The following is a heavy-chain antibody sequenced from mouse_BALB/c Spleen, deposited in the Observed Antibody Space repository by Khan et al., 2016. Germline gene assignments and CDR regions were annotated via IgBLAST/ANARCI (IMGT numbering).Heavy chain of an antibody. Sequence: EVKLEVSGGGLVQPGGSMKLSCVASGFTFSNYWMNWVRQTPEKGLEWVAEISFKSDDYVTHYAESVKGRFTKSSNDSRSSVYLQMNNLRAEDTGIYCCWILLWGQGTTLTVSS. CDR2: ISFKSDDYVT. V-gene: IGHV6-3*01. CDR1: GFTFSNYW. CDR3: WILL. J-gene: IGHJ2*01.